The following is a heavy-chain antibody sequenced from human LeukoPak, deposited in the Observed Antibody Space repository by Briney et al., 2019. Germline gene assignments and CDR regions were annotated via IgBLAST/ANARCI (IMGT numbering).Heavy chain of an antibody. D-gene: IGHD3-10*01. CDR1: GYSFTSYW. CDR3: ARTYGSGSRDAFDM. V-gene: IGHV5-51*01. Sequence: GESLKISCKGSGYSFTSYWIGWVRQMPGKGLEWMGIIYPGDSDTRYSPSFQGQVTISVDKSFSTAYLQWRSLKTSDTAMYYCARTYGSGSRDAFDMWGQGTKVTVSS. J-gene: IGHJ3*02. CDR2: IYPGDSDT.